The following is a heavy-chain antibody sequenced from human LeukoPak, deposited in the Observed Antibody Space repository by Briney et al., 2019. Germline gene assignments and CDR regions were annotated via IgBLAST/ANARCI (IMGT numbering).Heavy chain of an antibody. CDR1: GYTFTSYD. V-gene: IGHV1-8*02. CDR3: ARGLGRTAMVTRGGVRFDY. D-gene: IGHD5-18*01. J-gene: IGHJ4*02. Sequence: GASVKVSCKASGYTFTSYDINWVRQATGQGLEWMGWMNPNSGNTDYAQKFQGRVTMTRNTSISTAYMELSSLRSEDTAVYYCARGLGRTAMVTRGGVRFDYWGQGTLVTVSS. CDR2: MNPNSGNT.